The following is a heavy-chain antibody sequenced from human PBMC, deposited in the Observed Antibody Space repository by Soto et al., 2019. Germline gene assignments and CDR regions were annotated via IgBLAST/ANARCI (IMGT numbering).Heavy chain of an antibody. CDR1: GGTFSSYT. J-gene: IGHJ4*02. Sequence: QVQLVQSGAEVKKPGSSVKVSCKASGGTFSSYTISWVRQAPGQGLEWMGRIIPILGIANYAQKFQGRVTITADKSTSKAYMELSSLRSEDTAVYYCARDPDSSGTTNFDYWGQGTLVTVSS. CDR2: IIPILGIA. CDR3: ARDPDSSGTTNFDY. V-gene: IGHV1-69*08. D-gene: IGHD3-22*01.